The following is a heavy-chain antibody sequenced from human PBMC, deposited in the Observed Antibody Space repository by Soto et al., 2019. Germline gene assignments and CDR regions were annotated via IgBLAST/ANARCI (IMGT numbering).Heavy chain of an antibody. D-gene: IGHD4-17*01. Sequence: PSETLSLTCAVYGGSFSGYYWSWIRQPPGKGLEWIGEINHSGSTNYNPSLKSRVTISVDTSKNQFSLKLSSVTAADTAVYYCARALGGDYPPRYYYGMDVWGQGTTVTVSS. CDR3: ARALGGDYPPRYYYGMDV. CDR2: INHSGST. J-gene: IGHJ6*02. CDR1: GGSFSGYY. V-gene: IGHV4-34*01.